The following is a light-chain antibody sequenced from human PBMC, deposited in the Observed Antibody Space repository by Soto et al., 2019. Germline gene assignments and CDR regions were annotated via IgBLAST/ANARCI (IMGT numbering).Light chain of an antibody. CDR1: RSDVGAYNY. V-gene: IGLV2-14*01. CDR2: DVG. J-gene: IGLJ3*02. CDR3: SSYTGSTTGV. Sequence: QSALNQPASVSGSPGQSITISRTGTRSDVGAYNYVSWYQQHSGKAPKLMIYDVGNRPSGVSNRFSGSKSGNTASLTISGLQLEDEADYYCSSYTGSTTGVFGGGTKLTVL.